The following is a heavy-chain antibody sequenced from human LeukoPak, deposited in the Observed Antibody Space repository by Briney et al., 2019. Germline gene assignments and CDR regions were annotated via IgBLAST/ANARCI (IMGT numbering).Heavy chain of an antibody. CDR3: ARVSPSYYYGMDV. CDR2: IYYSGST. CDR1: GGSISSYY. J-gene: IGHJ6*02. V-gene: IGHV4-59*01. Sequence: PSETLSLTCTVSGGSISSYYWSWIRQPPGKGLEWIGYIYYSGSTNYNPSLKSRVTISVDTSKNQFSLKLSSVTAADTAVYYCARVSPSYYYGMDVWGQGTTVTVS.